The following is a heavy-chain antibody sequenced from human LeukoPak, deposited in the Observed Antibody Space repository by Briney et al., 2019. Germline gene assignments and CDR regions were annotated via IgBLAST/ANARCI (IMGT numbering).Heavy chain of an antibody. J-gene: IGHJ3*02. D-gene: IGHD6-13*01. CDR1: GGSFSGYY. CDR3: ARVVTEQQLVDAFDI. V-gene: IGHV4-34*01. Sequence: SETLSLTCAVYGGSFSGYYWSWIRQPPGKGLEWIGEINHSGSTNYNPSLKSRVTISVDTSKNQFSLKLSSVTAADTAVYYCARVVTEQQLVDAFDIWGQGTMVTVSS. CDR2: INHSGST.